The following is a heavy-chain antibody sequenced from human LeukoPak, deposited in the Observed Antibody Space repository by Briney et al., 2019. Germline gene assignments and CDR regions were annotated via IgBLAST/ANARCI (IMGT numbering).Heavy chain of an antibody. V-gene: IGHV3-20*04. D-gene: IGHD6-6*01. CDR3: ARAQTSSSSFDC. CDR1: GFTFDDYG. J-gene: IGHJ4*02. CDR2: INWNGGST. Sequence: GGSLRLSCAASGFTFDDYGITWVRQAPGKGLEWVSGINWNGGSTAYADSVKGRFTVSRDNAKKSLYLQMSSLRAEDTALYYCARAQTSSSSFDCWGQGTLVTVSS.